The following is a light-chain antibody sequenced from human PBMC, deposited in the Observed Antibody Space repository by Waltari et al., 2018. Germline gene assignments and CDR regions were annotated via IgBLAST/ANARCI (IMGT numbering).Light chain of an antibody. J-gene: IGKJ2*03. V-gene: IGKV2-30*02. Sequence: DVVMTQSPLSLPITPGQPASISCRSSQSLVHSNGNTYLSWYQQKPGQPPRRLIDEVSNQDSGVPDRFSGSGAGTDFTLKISRVEAEDVGVYYCGQGTHLYSFGQGTKVEIK. CDR3: GQGTHLYS. CDR1: QSLVHSNGNTY. CDR2: EVS.